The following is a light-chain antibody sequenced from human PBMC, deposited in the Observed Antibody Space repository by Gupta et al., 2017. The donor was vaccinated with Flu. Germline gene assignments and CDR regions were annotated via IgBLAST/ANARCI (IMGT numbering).Light chain of an antibody. V-gene: IGKV1-39*01. CDR2: ATS. CDR1: QSISSY. J-gene: IGKJ4*01. Sequence: DIQMTQSPPSLSASVGDRVTITCRASQSISSYLNWYQQKPGKAPKLLIYATSNLQTGVPPRFSGSGSGTDFALTISSLQREDFATYYCQQSDSDPAISFGGGTRVEIE. CDR3: QQSDSDPAIS.